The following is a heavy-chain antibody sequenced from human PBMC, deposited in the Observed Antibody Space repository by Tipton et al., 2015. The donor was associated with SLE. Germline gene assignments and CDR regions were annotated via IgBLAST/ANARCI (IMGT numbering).Heavy chain of an antibody. CDR2: ISSSSSTI. Sequence: SLRLSCAASGFTFSSYNMNWVRQAPGKGLEWVSYISSSSSTIYYADSVKGRFTISRDNAKNSLYLQMNSLRAEDTAVYYCARAGDFWSGYTSTYYYYGMDVWGQGTTVTVSS. J-gene: IGHJ6*02. CDR3: ARAGDFWSGYTSTYYYYGMDV. D-gene: IGHD3-3*01. CDR1: GFTFSSYN. V-gene: IGHV3-48*01.